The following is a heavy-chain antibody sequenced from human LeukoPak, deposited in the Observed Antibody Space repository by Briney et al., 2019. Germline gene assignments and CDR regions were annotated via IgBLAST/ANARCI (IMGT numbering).Heavy chain of an antibody. CDR1: GGTFSSYA. Sequence: ASVKVSCKASGGTFSSYAISWVRQAPGQGLEWMGWINPNSGGTNYAQKFQGRVTMTRDTSISTAYMELSRLRSDDTAVYYCARGPYMVRGVVDYWGQGTLVTVSS. J-gene: IGHJ4*02. D-gene: IGHD3-10*01. V-gene: IGHV1-2*02. CDR3: ARGPYMVRGVVDY. CDR2: INPNSGGT.